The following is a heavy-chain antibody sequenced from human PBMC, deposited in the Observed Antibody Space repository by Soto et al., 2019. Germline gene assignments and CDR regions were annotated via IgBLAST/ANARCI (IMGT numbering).Heavy chain of an antibody. V-gene: IGHV3-48*02. Sequence: GGSLRLSCAASGFTFSSYSMNWVRQAPGKGLEWVSYISSSSSTIYYADSVKGRFTISRDNAKNSLYLQMNSLRDEDTAVYYCARGLYGWYYYYGMDVWGQATTVTV. J-gene: IGHJ6*02. D-gene: IGHD3-16*01. CDR3: ARGLYGWYYYYGMDV. CDR2: ISSSSSTI. CDR1: GFTFSSYS.